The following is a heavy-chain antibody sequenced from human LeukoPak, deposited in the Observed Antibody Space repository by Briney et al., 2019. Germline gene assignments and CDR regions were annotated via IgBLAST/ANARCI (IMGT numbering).Heavy chain of an antibody. D-gene: IGHD2-15*01. CDR2: INHSGST. CDR1: GGSFSGYY. J-gene: IGHJ4*02. V-gene: IGHV4-34*01. CDR3: ARGYGSSDY. Sequence: SETLSLTCAVSGGSFSGYYWSWIRQPPGKGLEWIGEINHSGSTNYNPSLKSRVTISVDTSKNQFSLKLRSVTAADTAVYYCARGYGSSDYWGQGTLVTVSS.